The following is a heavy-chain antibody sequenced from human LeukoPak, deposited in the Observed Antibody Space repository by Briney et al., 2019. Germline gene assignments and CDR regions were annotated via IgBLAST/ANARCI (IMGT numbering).Heavy chain of an antibody. CDR1: GDSVSSNSAA. V-gene: IGHV6-1*01. CDR2: TYYRSKWYN. D-gene: IGHD6-19*01. CDR3: ARDPWGGLYSSGWPDAFDI. J-gene: IGHJ3*02. Sequence: SQTLSLTCAISGDSVSSNSAAWNWIRQSPSRGLVWLGRTYYRSKWYNDYAVSVKSRITINPDTSKNQFSLQLNSVTPEDTAVYYCARDPWGGLYSSGWPDAFDIWGQGTMVTVSS.